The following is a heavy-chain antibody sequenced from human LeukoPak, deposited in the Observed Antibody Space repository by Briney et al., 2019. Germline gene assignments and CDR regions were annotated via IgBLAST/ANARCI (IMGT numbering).Heavy chain of an antibody. CDR2: IRYDVSNK. Sequence: GGSLRLSCAASGFTLSRYGMHSVRPSPGKGLGWVAFIRYDVSNKNYADSVKGRFTISRDNFNNTLYLKQNSLGAEDTAVYYCAKDPLYSVAGPPRYYGMDVWGQGTTVTVSS. CDR3: AKDPLYSVAGPPRYYGMDV. V-gene: IGHV3-30*02. J-gene: IGHJ6*02. CDR1: GFTLSRYG. D-gene: IGHD6-19*01.